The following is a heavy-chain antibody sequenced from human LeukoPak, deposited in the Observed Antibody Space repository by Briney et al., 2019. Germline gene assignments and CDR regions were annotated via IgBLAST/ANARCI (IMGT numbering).Heavy chain of an antibody. CDR1: GGSISSSYYY. Sequence: PSETLSLTCTVSGGSISSSYYYWGWIRQPPGKGLEWIGSIYYSGSTYYNPSLKSRVTISVDTSKNQFSLKLSSVTAADTAVYYCARGYHYYDSSGYYYGRGVDYFDYWGQGTLVTVSS. D-gene: IGHD3-22*01. CDR2: IYYSGST. V-gene: IGHV4-39*01. J-gene: IGHJ4*02. CDR3: ARGYHYYDSSGYYYGRGVDYFDY.